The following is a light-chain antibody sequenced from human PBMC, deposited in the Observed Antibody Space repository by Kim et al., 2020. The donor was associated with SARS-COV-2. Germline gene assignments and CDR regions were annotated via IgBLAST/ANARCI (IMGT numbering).Light chain of an antibody. CDR2: DVN. CDR1: SNDVSDYIH. Sequence: LTSTIHCTGTSNDVSDYIHVSWYQQHPGKAPKLIIYDVNKRPSGASDRFSGSKSANTASLTISGLQAEDEAEYYCSSFTAIGTWVFGGGTQLTVL. CDR3: SSFTAIGTWV. V-gene: IGLV2-14*04. J-gene: IGLJ3*02.